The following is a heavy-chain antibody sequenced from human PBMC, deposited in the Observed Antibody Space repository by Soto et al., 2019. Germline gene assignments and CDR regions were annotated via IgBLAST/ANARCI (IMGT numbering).Heavy chain of an antibody. Sequence: LRLSCAASGFTFSSYEMNWVRQAPGKGLEWVSYISSSGSTIHYADSVKGRLTISRDNAKNSLYLQMNSLRAEDTAVYYCARDRSQGHCSGGSCAIYYYYGMDVWGQGTTVTVSS. CDR1: GFTFSSYE. D-gene: IGHD2-15*01. CDR3: ARDRSQGHCSGGSCAIYYYYGMDV. V-gene: IGHV3-48*03. J-gene: IGHJ6*02. CDR2: ISSSGSTI.